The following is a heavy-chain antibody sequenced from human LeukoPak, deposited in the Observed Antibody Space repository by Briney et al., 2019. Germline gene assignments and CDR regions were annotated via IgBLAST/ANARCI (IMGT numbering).Heavy chain of an antibody. CDR2: INAGNGNT. V-gene: IGHV1-3*01. CDR1: GYTFTSYA. J-gene: IGHJ4*02. D-gene: IGHD4-17*01. CDR3: ARFRATMTTVTLFDY. Sequence: ASVKVSCKASGYTFTSYAMHWVRQAPGQRLEWMGWINAGNGNTKYSQKFQGRVTITRDTSASTAYMELSSLRSEDTAVYYCARFRATMTTVTLFDYWGQGTLVTVSS.